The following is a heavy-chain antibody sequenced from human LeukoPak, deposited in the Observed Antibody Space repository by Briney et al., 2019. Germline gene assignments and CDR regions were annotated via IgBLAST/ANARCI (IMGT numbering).Heavy chain of an antibody. CDR1: GFIFSDYY. J-gene: IGHJ3*02. Sequence: MSGGSLRLSCAASGFIFSDYYMTWIRQAPGKGLEWISYIGSSGSTIYYADSVKGRFTVSRDNAKDSLYLQMNSLRAEDTAVYYCARHPTTIFGVVWAFDIWGQGTMVTVSS. CDR3: ARHPTTIFGVVWAFDI. D-gene: IGHD3-3*01. V-gene: IGHV3-11*04. CDR2: IGSSGSTI.